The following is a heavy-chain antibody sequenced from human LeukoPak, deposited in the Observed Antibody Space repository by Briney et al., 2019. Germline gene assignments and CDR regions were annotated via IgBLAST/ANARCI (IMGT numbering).Heavy chain of an antibody. D-gene: IGHD3-10*01. CDR2: INHSGST. J-gene: IGHJ4*02. CDR3: ARGGFGYTVRGVIRFGRAYYFDY. Sequence: PSETLSLTCAVYGGSFSGYYWSWLRQPPGKGLEWIGEINHSGSTNYNPSLKSRVTISVDTSKNQFSLKLSSVTAADTAVYYCARGGFGYTVRGVIRFGRAYYFDYWGQGTLVTVSS. V-gene: IGHV4-34*01. CDR1: GGSFSGYY.